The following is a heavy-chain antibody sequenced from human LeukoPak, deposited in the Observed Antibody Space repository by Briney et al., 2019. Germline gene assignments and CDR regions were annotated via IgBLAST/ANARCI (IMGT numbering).Heavy chain of an antibody. Sequence: GASVKVSCKASGYTFTSYDINWVRQATGQGLEWMGWMSPNSGYTGYAQKFQGRVTMTSDTSISTAYMELSSLRSEDTAVYYCARDYGANSGWFDPWGQGTLVTVSS. J-gene: IGHJ5*02. D-gene: IGHD4-23*01. V-gene: IGHV1-8*01. CDR3: ARDYGANSGWFDP. CDR2: MSPNSGYT. CDR1: GYTFTSYD.